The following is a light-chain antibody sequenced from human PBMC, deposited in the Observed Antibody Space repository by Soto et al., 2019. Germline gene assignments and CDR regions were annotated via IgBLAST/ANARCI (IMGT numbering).Light chain of an antibody. CDR2: GAS. J-gene: IGKJ5*01. CDR1: QSVSSN. CDR3: QQYSDWPPIT. V-gene: IGKV3-15*01. Sequence: EIMMTQSPATLSVSLGERATLSCRASQSVSSNLAWYQQKPGQAPRLLIYGASTRATGIPARFSGSGSGTEFTLIISSLQSEDFAVYYCQQYSDWPPITFGQGTRLEI.